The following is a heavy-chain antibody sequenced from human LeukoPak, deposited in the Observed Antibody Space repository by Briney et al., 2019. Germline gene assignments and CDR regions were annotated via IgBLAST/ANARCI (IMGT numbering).Heavy chain of an antibody. CDR3: ARDFRISGWFRSPWDFDF. CDR1: GYAFTGHH. V-gene: IGHV1-2*02. J-gene: IGHJ4*02. CDR2: INPNSGGT. Sequence: ASVRVSCKTSGYAFTGHHMHWVRQAPGQGLEWMGWINPNSGGTTYAQKFQVRVTMTGDASISTAYMELSRLTSDGTAVYYCARDFRISGWFRSPWDFDFWAQGTLVTVSS. D-gene: IGHD6-19*01.